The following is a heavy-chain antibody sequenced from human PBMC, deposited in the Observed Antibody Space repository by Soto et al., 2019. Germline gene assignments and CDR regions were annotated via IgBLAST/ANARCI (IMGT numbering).Heavy chain of an antibody. J-gene: IGHJ4*02. D-gene: IGHD6-25*01. CDR3: ARDLGSGYDPGDY. Sequence: QVQLVQSGAEVKKPGSSVKVSCKTSGDIFSDYSISWVRQAPGEGLEWMGGIIPIFGTTNYAQRFHGRVTITADKSTSTVYMELYSLKSEDTAVYYCARDLGSGYDPGDYWGKGTLVTVSS. CDR1: GDIFSDYS. V-gene: IGHV1-69*14. CDR2: IIPIFGTT.